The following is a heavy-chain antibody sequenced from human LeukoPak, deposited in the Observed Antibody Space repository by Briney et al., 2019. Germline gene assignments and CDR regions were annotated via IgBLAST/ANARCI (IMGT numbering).Heavy chain of an antibody. CDR3: ARDLVGANRYYYYGMDV. J-gene: IGHJ6*02. CDR1: GFTFSSYG. Sequence: PGGSLRLSCAASGFTFSSYGMSWVRQAPGKGLEWVANIKQDGSEKYYVDSVKGRFTISRDNAKNSLYLQMNSLRAEDTAVYYCARDLVGANRYYYYGMDVWGQGTTVTVSS. D-gene: IGHD1-26*01. V-gene: IGHV3-7*04. CDR2: IKQDGSEK.